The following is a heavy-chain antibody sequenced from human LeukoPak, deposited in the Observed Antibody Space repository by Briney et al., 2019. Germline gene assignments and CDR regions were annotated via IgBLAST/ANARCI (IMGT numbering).Heavy chain of an antibody. CDR2: ISSSGSTI. D-gene: IGHD5-18*01. V-gene: IGHV3-48*03. CDR3: AREGEYYSYGFDY. J-gene: IGHJ4*02. Sequence: GGSLRLSCAASGFTFSSYEMNWVRQAPGEGLEWASYISSSGSTIYYADSVKGRFTISRDNAKNSLYLQMNSLRAEDTAVYYCAREGEYYSYGFDYWGQGTLVTVSS. CDR1: GFTFSSYE.